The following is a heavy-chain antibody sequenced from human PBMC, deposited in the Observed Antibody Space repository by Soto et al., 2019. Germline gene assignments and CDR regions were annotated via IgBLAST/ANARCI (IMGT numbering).Heavy chain of an antibody. CDR2: IYYSGST. V-gene: IGHV4-59*08. J-gene: IGHJ3*02. CDR1: GGSISSYY. D-gene: IGHD4-17*01. Sequence: QVQLQESGPGLVKPSETLSLTCTVSGGSISSYYWSWIRQPPGKGLEWIGYIYYSGSTNYNPSLXSXAXLXXDTSKNQFSLKLSSVTAADTAVYYCASRYGHAFDIWGQGTMVTVSS. CDR3: ASRYGHAFDI.